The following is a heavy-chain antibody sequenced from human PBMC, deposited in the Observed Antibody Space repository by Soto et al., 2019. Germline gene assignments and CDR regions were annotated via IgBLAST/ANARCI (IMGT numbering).Heavy chain of an antibody. CDR1: GYTFTTFD. CDR3: ARNKRETGDFDY. J-gene: IGHJ4*02. D-gene: IGHD7-27*01. Sequence: QVQLVQSGAEVKKPGASVKVSCKASGYTFTTFDINWMRQAPGQGLEWLGWMSPDSGETGYAQKFQGRVTMTTTTSISTDYMELSSLTSEDTALYYCARNKRETGDFDYWGQGSLVTVSS. V-gene: IGHV1-8*01. CDR2: MSPDSGET.